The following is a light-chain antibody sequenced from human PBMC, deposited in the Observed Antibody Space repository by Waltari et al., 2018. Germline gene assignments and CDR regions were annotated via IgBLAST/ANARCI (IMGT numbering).Light chain of an antibody. J-gene: IGLJ2*01. V-gene: IGLV1-44*01. CDR1: TPHIGSKT. CDR2: SNS. Sequence: QSVLTQPPPASGTPGQRVTIPCSGSTPHIGSKTVHWYQQPPGSAPKLPIYSNSQRPSGIPDRFSGSKSGTSASLTISGLQSEDEADYSCAAWDDSLNGLVFGGGTKLTVL. CDR3: AAWDDSLNGLV.